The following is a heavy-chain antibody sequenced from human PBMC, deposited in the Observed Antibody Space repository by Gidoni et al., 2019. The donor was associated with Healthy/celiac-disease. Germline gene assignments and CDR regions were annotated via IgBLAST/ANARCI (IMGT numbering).Heavy chain of an antibody. D-gene: IGHD3-3*01. Sequence: EVQLVQSGAEVKKPGESLKISCKGSGYSFTSYWIGWVRQMPGKGLEWMGIIYPGDSDTRYSPSFQGQVTISADKSISTAYLQWSSLKASDTAMYYCARRGSGYYTFLSRDYYYGMDVWGQGTTVTVSS. CDR3: ARRGSGYYTFLSRDYYYGMDV. CDR2: IYPGDSDT. V-gene: IGHV5-51*01. J-gene: IGHJ6*02. CDR1: GYSFTSYW.